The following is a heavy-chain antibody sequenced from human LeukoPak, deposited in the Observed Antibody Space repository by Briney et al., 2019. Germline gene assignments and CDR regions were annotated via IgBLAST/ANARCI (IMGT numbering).Heavy chain of an antibody. J-gene: IGHJ4*02. CDR1: GGSISSYY. V-gene: IGHV4-59*01. CDR2: IYYSGST. D-gene: IGHD3-22*01. Sequence: SEILSLTCTVSGGSISSYYWSWIRQPPGKGLEWIGYIYYSGSTNYNPSLKSRVTISVDTSKNQFSLKLSSVTAADTAVYYCARYYYDSSGYYFDYWGQGTLVTVSS. CDR3: ARYYYDSSGYYFDY.